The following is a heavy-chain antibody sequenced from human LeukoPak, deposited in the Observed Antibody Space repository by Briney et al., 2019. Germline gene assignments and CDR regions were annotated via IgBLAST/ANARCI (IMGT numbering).Heavy chain of an antibody. CDR1: GFTFSSYG. V-gene: IGHV3-33*01. Sequence: PGGSLRLSCAAPGFTFSSYGMHSVRQAPGKGLEWGADIWYDVSNKYYADSVKGRFTISRDNSKNTLYLQMNSLRAEDTAVYYCAREPPRYYFDYWVQGTLVTVSS. J-gene: IGHJ4*02. CDR3: AREPPRYYFDY. CDR2: IWYDVSNK.